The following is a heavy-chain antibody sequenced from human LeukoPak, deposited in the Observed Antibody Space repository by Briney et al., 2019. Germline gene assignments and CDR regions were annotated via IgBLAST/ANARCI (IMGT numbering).Heavy chain of an antibody. CDR1: GFTFSSYE. D-gene: IGHD3-10*02. CDR3: AELGITMIGGV. V-gene: IGHV3-48*03. Sequence: GGSLRLPCAASGFTFSSYEMNWVRQAPGKGLEWVSYVSSSGSTIYYADSVKGRFTISRDNAKNSLYLQMNSLRAEDTAVYYCAELGITMIGGVWGKGTTVTISS. J-gene: IGHJ6*04. CDR2: VSSSGSTI.